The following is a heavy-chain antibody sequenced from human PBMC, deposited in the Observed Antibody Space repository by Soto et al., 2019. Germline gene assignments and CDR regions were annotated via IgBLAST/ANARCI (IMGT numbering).Heavy chain of an antibody. J-gene: IGHJ4*02. Sequence: LETLSLTYSDSGGSISNYYWSWIRQPPVKGLEWIGYIHYSGSTKYNPSLKSRVTISADTSKNQFSLKLSSVTAADTAVYYCARGHYDFWSGYFATIDYWGQGTLVTVS. CDR1: GGSISNYY. D-gene: IGHD3-3*01. V-gene: IGHV4-59*08. CDR3: ARGHYDFWSGYFATIDY. CDR2: IHYSGST.